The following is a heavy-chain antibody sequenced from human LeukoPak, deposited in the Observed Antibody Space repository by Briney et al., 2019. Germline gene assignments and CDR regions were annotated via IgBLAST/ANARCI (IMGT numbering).Heavy chain of an antibody. V-gene: IGHV3-23*01. J-gene: IGHJ6*02. D-gene: IGHD3-22*01. CDR3: AKGGYYSYYYYYGMDV. CDR2: ISGSGGST. CDR1: GFTFSSYA. Sequence: QAGGSLRLSCAASGFTFSSYAMSWVRQAPGKGLEWVSAISGSGGSTYYADSVKGRFTISRDNSKNTLYLQMNSLRAEDTAVYYCAKGGYYSYYYYYGMDVWGQGTTVTVSS.